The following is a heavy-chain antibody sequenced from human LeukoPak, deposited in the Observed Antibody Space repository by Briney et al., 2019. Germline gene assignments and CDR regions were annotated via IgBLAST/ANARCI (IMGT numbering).Heavy chain of an antibody. CDR1: GFTFSSYW. CDR3: ARVVTIYCSSTSCHNWFDP. D-gene: IGHD2-2*01. CDR2: IKQDGSEK. J-gene: IGHJ5*02. Sequence: PGGSLRLSCAASGFTFSSYWMSWARQAPGKGLEWVANIKQDGSEKYYVDSVKGRFTISRDNAKNSLYLQMNSLRAEDTAVYYCARVVTIYCSSTSCHNWFDPWGQGTLVTVSS. V-gene: IGHV3-7*01.